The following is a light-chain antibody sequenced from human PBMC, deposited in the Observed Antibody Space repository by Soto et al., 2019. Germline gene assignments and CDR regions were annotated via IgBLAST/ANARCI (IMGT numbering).Light chain of an antibody. J-gene: IGLJ3*02. CDR3: AIWDLTLSAWV. CDR2: SND. CDR1: TSNIGSNT. Sequence: QPVLTQPPSASGTPGQRVTISCSGTTSNIGSNTVSWYHHLPGTAPKLLTYSNDQRPSGVPDRFSGSKSGTSASLAISWLQSEDEADYYCAIWDLTLSAWVFGGGTKLTVL. V-gene: IGLV1-44*01.